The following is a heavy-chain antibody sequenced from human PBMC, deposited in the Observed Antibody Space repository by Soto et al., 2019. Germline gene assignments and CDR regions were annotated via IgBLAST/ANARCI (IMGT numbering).Heavy chain of an antibody. CDR1: GFTFGSYA. CDR2: ISDSGGNT. J-gene: IGHJ4*02. D-gene: IGHD6-19*01. CDR3: AKRTYRSGWKKFDS. Sequence: GGSLRLSCAASGFTFGSYAMSWVRQAPGKGLEWVSAISDSGGNTYYADSVKGRFTISRDNSKNTLYLQMNSLRAEDTAVYYCAKRTYRSGWKKFDSWGQGTLVTVSS. V-gene: IGHV3-23*01.